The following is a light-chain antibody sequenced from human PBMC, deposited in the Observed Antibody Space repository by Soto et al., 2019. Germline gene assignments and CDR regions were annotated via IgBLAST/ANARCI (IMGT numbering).Light chain of an antibody. J-gene: IGKJ5*01. Sequence: DIVLTQSPATLSLSPGERATLSCRANQRIGDYLAWYQQKPGQAPRLLIYDASNRAAGTPARFGGSGSDSDYTLTISSLQPEDFAVYYCQQRYVWPITFGRGTRLDFK. CDR1: QRIGDY. CDR3: QQRYVWPIT. CDR2: DAS. V-gene: IGKV3-11*01.